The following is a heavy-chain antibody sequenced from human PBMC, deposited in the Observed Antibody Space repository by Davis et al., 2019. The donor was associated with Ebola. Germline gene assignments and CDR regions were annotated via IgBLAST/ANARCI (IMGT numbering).Heavy chain of an antibody. CDR1: GFTFDDYG. V-gene: IGHV3-21*01. J-gene: IGHJ4*02. CDR2: ISSSSSYI. CDR3: AREGTGYYFDY. Sequence: GESLKISCAASGFTFDDYGMSWVRQAPGKGLEWVSSISSSSSYIYYADSVKGRFTISRDNAKNSLYLQMNSLRAEDTAVFYCAREGTGYYFDYWGQGTLVTVSS. D-gene: IGHD1-14*01.